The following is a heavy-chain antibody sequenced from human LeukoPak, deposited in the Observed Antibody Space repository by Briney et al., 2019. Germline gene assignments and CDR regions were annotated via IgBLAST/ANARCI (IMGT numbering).Heavy chain of an antibody. J-gene: IGHJ4*02. CDR1: GGSIRSYY. CDR3: AREKFDYGDSDYFDY. Sequence: SETLSLTCTVSGGSIRSYYWSWIRQPPGKGLEWVGYIFYSGTTDSNPSLKSRVTVSVDTSRNQFSLKLSSVTAADTAVYFCAREKFDYGDSDYFDYWGQGALVTVSS. V-gene: IGHV4-59*12. D-gene: IGHD4-17*01. CDR2: IFYSGTT.